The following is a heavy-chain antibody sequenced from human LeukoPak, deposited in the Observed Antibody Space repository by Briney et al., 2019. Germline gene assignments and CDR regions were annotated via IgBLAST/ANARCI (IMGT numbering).Heavy chain of an antibody. CDR2: ISWNSGSI. J-gene: IGHJ4*02. CDR3: AKEKTIVGATIRGYFDY. V-gene: IGHV3-9*01. Sequence: GGSLRLSCAASGFTFSNYCMNWVRQAPGKGLEWVSGISWNSGSIGYADSVKGRFTISRDNAKNSLYLQMNSLRAEDTALYYCAKEKTIVGATIRGYFDYWGQGTLVTVSS. D-gene: IGHD1-26*01. CDR1: GFTFSNYC.